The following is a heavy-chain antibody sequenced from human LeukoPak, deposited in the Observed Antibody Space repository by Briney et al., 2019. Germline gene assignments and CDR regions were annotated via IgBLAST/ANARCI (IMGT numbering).Heavy chain of an antibody. Sequence: GGSLRLSCAASGFTFSSYSMTWVRQAPGKGLEWVSYISSSSSSTYYADSVKGRFTISRDNTKKSLYLLMDSLRAEDTAVYYCARDAASGNNWFDPWGQGTLVTVSS. CDR2: ISSSSSST. CDR3: ARDAASGNNWFDP. D-gene: IGHD3-3*01. V-gene: IGHV3-48*01. J-gene: IGHJ5*02. CDR1: GFTFSSYS.